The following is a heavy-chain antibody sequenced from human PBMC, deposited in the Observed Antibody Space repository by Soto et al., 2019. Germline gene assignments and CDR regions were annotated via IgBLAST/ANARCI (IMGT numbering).Heavy chain of an antibody. V-gene: IGHV1-8*02. J-gene: IGHJ4*02. CDR3: VGGNFRY. CDR1: GYNFYSFD. Sequence: ASVKVSCKASGYNFYSFDIYWVRQATGHGLEWMGWMNPKSGNTGYAQELRGRVTMTRNTSNSTAYMELTSLTSDDTGVYYCVGGNFRYWGQGTLVTVS. CDR2: MNPKSGNT.